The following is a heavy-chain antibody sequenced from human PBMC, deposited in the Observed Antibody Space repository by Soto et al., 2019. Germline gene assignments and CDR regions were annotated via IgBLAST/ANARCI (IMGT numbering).Heavy chain of an antibody. CDR3: ARNFYEDVAYPTDAFDL. CDR1: GSSISSGYYY. Sequence: QVQLQESGPGLVKPSQTLSLTCTVSGSSISSGYYYWNWIRQPPGKGLEWLGYIFYSGTTQYNPSLKSRVTISADTSKNHFTLELTSVTAADTAVYYCARNFYEDVAYPTDAFDLWGQGTLITVSS. J-gene: IGHJ3*01. V-gene: IGHV4-30-4*01. CDR2: IFYSGTT. D-gene: IGHD3-16*01.